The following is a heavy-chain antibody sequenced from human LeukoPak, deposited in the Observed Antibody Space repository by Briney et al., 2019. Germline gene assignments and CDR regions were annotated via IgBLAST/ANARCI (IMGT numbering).Heavy chain of an antibody. CDR3: ARGGPGYYGSSGYPATFDY. Sequence: ASVKVSCKASGGTFSSYAISWVRQAPGQGLEWMGGIIPIFGTANYAQKFQGRVTITADESTSTAYMELSSLRSEDTAVYYCARGGPGYYGSSGYPATFDYWGQGTLVTVSS. D-gene: IGHD3-22*01. J-gene: IGHJ4*02. V-gene: IGHV1-69*13. CDR1: GGTFSSYA. CDR2: IIPIFGTA.